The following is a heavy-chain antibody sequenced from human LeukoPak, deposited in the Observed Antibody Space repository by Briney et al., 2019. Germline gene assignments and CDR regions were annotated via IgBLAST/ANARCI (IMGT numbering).Heavy chain of an antibody. V-gene: IGHV3-53*01. Sequence: GGSLRLSCAASGFTVNSNYMTWVRQAPGKGLEWVSVIYSGGSTYYADSVKGRFTISRDNSKNTLYLQMNSLRAEDTAVYYCARINGGLDAFDIWGQGTMVTVSS. J-gene: IGHJ3*02. D-gene: IGHD2-15*01. CDR1: GFTVNSNY. CDR2: IYSGGST. CDR3: ARINGGLDAFDI.